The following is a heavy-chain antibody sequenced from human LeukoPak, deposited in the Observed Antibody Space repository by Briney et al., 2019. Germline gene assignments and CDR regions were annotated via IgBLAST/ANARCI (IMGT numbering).Heavy chain of an antibody. CDR1: GGSISSHY. V-gene: IGHV4-59*11. CDR2: IYYSGST. D-gene: IGHD3-22*01. Sequence: PSETLSLTCTVSGGSISSHYWSWIRQPPGKGLEWVGYIYYSGSTNYNPSLKSRVTISVDTSKNQFSLKLSSVTAADTAVYYCARQGVRYYYDKGAFDIWGQGTMVTVSS. J-gene: IGHJ3*02. CDR3: ARQGVRYYYDKGAFDI.